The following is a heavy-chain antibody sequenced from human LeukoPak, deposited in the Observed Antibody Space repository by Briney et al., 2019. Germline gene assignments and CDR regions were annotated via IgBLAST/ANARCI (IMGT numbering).Heavy chain of an antibody. J-gene: IGHJ6*02. V-gene: IGHV1-46*03. Sequence: ASVKVSCKASGYTLTSYYMHWVRQAPGQGLEWMGIINPSGGSTSYAQKFQGRVTMTRDTSTSTVYMELSSLRSEDTAVYYCARKMGGYSYGYNYYGMDVWGQGTTVTVSS. CDR2: INPSGGST. CDR1: GYTLTSYY. D-gene: IGHD5-18*01. CDR3: ARKMGGYSYGYNYYGMDV.